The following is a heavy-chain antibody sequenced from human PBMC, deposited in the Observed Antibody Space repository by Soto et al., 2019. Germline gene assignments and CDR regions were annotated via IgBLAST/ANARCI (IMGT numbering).Heavy chain of an antibody. CDR2: INAGNGNT. Sequence: ALVKRYRKSSGYANTRYLVRRRLHDHGQRLEWMGWINAGNGNTKYSQKFQGRVTITRDTSASTAYMELSSLRSEDTAVYYCARDLQWLHYYYMDVWGKGTTVTVSS. V-gene: IGHV1-3*01. CDR1: GYANTRYL. D-gene: IGHD6-19*01. CDR3: ARDLQWLHYYYMDV. J-gene: IGHJ6*03.